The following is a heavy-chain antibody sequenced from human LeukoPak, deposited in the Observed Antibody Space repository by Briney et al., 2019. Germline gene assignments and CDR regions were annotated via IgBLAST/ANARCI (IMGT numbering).Heavy chain of an antibody. Sequence: PGGSLRLSCTGSGFTFGDYAMTWVRQAPGKGLEWVGFIRSQIYGGTPEYAASVKGRFTISRDDSEGVAYLQMNGLKTEDTAVYYCTRDQTPYYWGQGTLVTVSS. CDR2: IRSQIYGGTP. J-gene: IGHJ4*02. CDR1: GFTFGDYA. V-gene: IGHV3-49*04. CDR3: TRDQTPYY.